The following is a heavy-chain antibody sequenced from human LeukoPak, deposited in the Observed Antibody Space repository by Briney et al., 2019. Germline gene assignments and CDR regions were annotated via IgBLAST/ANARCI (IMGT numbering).Heavy chain of an antibody. J-gene: IGHJ4*02. CDR2: INEDGSNK. CDR3: TRVIVAVPGHFDYFDF. Sequence: GGSLRLSCEASGFTFRNYYMRWIRQAPGKGLEWVANINEDGSNKWHLGSVRGRFTVSRDNARNSLYMQMNSLRVQDSAVYYCTRVIVAVPGHFDYFDFWGQGALGTVSP. V-gene: IGHV3-7*01. CDR1: GFTFRNYY. D-gene: IGHD6-19*01.